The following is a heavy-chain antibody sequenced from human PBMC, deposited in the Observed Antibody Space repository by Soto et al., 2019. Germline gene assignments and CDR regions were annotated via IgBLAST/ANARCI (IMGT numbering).Heavy chain of an antibody. Sequence: GESLKISCKGSGCTFTNYWIGWVRQMPGKGPEWMGIIYPGDSDTKYNPSFQGQVTISADKSITTTYLQWSSLKASDTAIYYCAASTFYYGMDVWGQGTTVTVSS. V-gene: IGHV5-51*01. CDR3: AASTFYYGMDV. CDR1: GCTFTNYW. J-gene: IGHJ6*02. CDR2: IYPGDSDT.